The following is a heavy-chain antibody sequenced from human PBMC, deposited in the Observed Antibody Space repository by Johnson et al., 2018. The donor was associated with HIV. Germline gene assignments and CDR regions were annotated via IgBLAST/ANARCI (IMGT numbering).Heavy chain of an antibody. V-gene: IGHV3-30*02. Sequence: QVQLVESGGGVVQPGGSLRLSCAASGFTFSSYGLHWVRQAPGKGLEWVAFIRYDGSNKYYADSLKGRFAISRDNSRNTLDLRMDSLRVEDTAVYYCAKGTYYYDSSGYNDAFDMWGQGTMVTVSS. CDR3: AKGTYYYDSSGYNDAFDM. D-gene: IGHD3-22*01. CDR1: GFTFSSYG. CDR2: IRYDGSNK. J-gene: IGHJ3*02.